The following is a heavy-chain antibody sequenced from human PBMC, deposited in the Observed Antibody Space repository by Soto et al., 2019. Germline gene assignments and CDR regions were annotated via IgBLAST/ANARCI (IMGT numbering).Heavy chain of an antibody. Sequence: ASVKVSCKASGGTFNNYAISWVRRAPGQGLEWMGEIISIFGAAKYAPKFQGRVTITADESATTAYMEVRNLRSEDTAVYYCARETTARFVGGSHYYGMDVWGRGTTVTVSS. V-gene: IGHV1-69*13. D-gene: IGHD4-4*01. CDR2: IISIFGAA. CDR1: GGTFNNYA. CDR3: ARETTARFVGGSHYYGMDV. J-gene: IGHJ6*02.